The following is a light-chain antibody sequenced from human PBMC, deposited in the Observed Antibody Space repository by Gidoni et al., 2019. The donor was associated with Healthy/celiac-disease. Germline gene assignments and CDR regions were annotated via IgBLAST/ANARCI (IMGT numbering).Light chain of an antibody. V-gene: IGKV1-39*01. J-gene: IGKJ1*01. Sequence: DIQMPQSPSSLSASVGDRVTITCRASQSISSYLNWYQQKPGKAPKLLIYAASSLQRGVPSRFSGSGSGTDFTLTISSLQPEDFATYYCQQSYSTPRTFXQXTKVEIK. CDR3: QQSYSTPRT. CDR1: QSISSY. CDR2: AAS.